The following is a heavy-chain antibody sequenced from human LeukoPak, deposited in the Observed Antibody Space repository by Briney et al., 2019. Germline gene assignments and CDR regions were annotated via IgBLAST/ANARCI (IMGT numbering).Heavy chain of an antibody. J-gene: IGHJ5*02. D-gene: IGHD3-10*01. V-gene: IGHV4-4*07. CDR1: GGSISGYY. CDR2: IYTSGST. CDR3: ARDGYYYGSGSYPFDP. Sequence: SETLSLTCTVSGGSISGYYWSWIRQPAGKGLEWIGRIYTSGSTHFNPSLKSRVTMSVDTSKNQFSLKLSSVTAADTAVYYCARDGYYYGSGSYPFDPWGQGTLVTVSS.